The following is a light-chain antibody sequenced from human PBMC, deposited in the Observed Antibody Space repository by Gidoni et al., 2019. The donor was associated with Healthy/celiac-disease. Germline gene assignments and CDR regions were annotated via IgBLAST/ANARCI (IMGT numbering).Light chain of an antibody. V-gene: IGKV1-39*01. CDR2: AAP. CDR1: QSISSY. Sequence: DIQMTQSPSSLSASVGDRVTITCRASQSISSYLNWYQQKPGKAPKLLIYAAPSLQSGVPSRFSGSGSGTDFTLTISSLQPEDFATYYCQQSYSTPRTFXQXTKLEIK. CDR3: QQSYSTPRT. J-gene: IGKJ2*02.